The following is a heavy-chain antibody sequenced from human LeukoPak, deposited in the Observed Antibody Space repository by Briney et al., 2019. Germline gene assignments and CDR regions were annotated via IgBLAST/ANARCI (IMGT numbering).Heavy chain of an antibody. CDR2: ISSSGSTI. CDR3: ARSLSIVVVPAAMPHWYFDL. D-gene: IGHD2-2*01. Sequence: GGSLRLSCAASGFTFSSYEMNWVRPAPGKGLEWVSYISSSGSTIYYADSVKGGFTISRDNAKNSLYLQMNSLRAEDTAVYYCARSLSIVVVPAAMPHWYFDLWGRGTLVTVSS. CDR1: GFTFSSYE. J-gene: IGHJ2*01. V-gene: IGHV3-48*03.